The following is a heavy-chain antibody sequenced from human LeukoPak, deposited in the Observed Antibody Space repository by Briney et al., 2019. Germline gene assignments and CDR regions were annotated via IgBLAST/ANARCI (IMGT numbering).Heavy chain of an antibody. V-gene: IGHV3-48*03. CDR3: AKDPMVRGATYDY. CDR2: ISPSGSPI. Sequence: GGSLRLSCAASGFTFSSYEMNWVRQAPGKGLEWVSYISPSGSPIYYADSVKGRFTISRDNSKNTLYLQMNSLRAEDTAVYYCAKDPMVRGATYDYWGQGTLVTVSS. D-gene: IGHD3-10*01. CDR1: GFTFSSYE. J-gene: IGHJ4*02.